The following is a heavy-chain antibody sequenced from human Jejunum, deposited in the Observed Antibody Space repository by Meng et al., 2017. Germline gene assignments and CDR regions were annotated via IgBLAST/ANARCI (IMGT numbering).Heavy chain of an antibody. J-gene: IGHJ4*02. D-gene: IGHD2-2*01. V-gene: IGHV1-18*01. CDR3: ARDKYAYALGYFDY. CDR1: GYPFDRFG. Sequence: ELVQSGAEVKKPGASMKVSCKASGYPFDRFGVSWIRQAPGQGLEWVGWISAYTGKTDYAQKFQGRVLMTAETSTTTVYMELTCLTSDDTAVYYCARDKYAYALGYFDYWGQGTLVTVSS. CDR2: ISAYTGKT.